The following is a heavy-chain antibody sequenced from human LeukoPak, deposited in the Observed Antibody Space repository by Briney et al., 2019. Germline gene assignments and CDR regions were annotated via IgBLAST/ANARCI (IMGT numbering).Heavy chain of an antibody. Sequence: GGSLRLSCAASGFTFSDHYMDWVRQAPGKGLEWVGRTRNKANSYTTEYAASVKGRFTISRDDSKNSLYLQMNSLKTEDTAVYYCARREWLADDAFDIWGQGTMVTVSS. J-gene: IGHJ3*02. CDR1: GFTFSDHY. D-gene: IGHD6-19*01. CDR3: ARREWLADDAFDI. V-gene: IGHV3-72*01. CDR2: TRNKANSYTT.